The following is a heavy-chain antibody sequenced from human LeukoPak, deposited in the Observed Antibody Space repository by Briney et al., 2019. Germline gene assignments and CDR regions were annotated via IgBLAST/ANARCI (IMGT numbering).Heavy chain of an antibody. CDR1: GGSISSYY. CDR3: ARIDYGDYVPLDY. V-gene: IGHV4-59*08. D-gene: IGHD4-17*01. Sequence: SSGTLSLTCTVSGGSISSYYWSWIRHPPGKGLEWIGYIYYSGSTNYNPSLKSRVTISVDTSKNQFSLKLSSVTAADTAVYYCARIDYGDYVPLDYWGQGTLVTVSS. J-gene: IGHJ4*02. CDR2: IYYSGST.